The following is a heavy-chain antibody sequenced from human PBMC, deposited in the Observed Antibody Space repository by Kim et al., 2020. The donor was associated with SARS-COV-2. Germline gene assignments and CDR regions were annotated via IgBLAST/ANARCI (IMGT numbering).Heavy chain of an antibody. V-gene: IGHV3-15*01. Sequence: AAPVKGRFTISRDDSKNTLYLQMNSLKTEDTAVYYCTTDSSGWYEYYFDYWGQGTLVTVSS. CDR3: TTDSSGWYEYYFDY. D-gene: IGHD6-19*01. J-gene: IGHJ4*02.